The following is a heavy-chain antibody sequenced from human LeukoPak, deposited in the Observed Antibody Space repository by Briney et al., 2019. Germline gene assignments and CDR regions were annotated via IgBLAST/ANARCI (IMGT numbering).Heavy chain of an antibody. J-gene: IGHJ4*02. D-gene: IGHD1-26*01. V-gene: IGHV5-51*01. Sequence: GESLKISCKGFGYSFTSYWIGWVRQMPGKGLEWMGIIYPGDSDTRYSPSFQGQVTISADKSISTACLQWSSLKASDTAMYYCARPDTSGSYHFDYWGQGTLVTVSS. CDR1: GYSFTSYW. CDR3: ARPDTSGSYHFDY. CDR2: IYPGDSDT.